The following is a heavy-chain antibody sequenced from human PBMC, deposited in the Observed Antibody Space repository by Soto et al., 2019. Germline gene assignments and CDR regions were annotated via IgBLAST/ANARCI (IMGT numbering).Heavy chain of an antibody. CDR2: IYHSGST. CDR1: GGSISSGGYS. V-gene: IGHV4-30-2*01. J-gene: IGHJ6*02. CDR3: ARANYGDYGYGMDV. Sequence: SETLSLTCAVSGGSISSGGYSWSWIRQPPGKGLEWIGYIYHSGSTYYNPSLKSRVTISVDRSKNQFSLKLSSVTAADTAVYYSARANYGDYGYGMDVWGQGTTVTVSS. D-gene: IGHD4-17*01.